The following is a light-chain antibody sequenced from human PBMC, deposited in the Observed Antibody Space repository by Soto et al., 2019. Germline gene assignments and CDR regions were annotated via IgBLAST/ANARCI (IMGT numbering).Light chain of an antibody. CDR2: EVT. CDR3: SSYTSTTSRL. V-gene: IGLV2-14*01. CDR1: SSDVGGYNY. J-gene: IGLJ2*01. Sequence: QSALTQPASVSGSPGQSITISCTGTSSDVGGYNYVSWYQQHPGKAPKLMIYEVTNRPSGVSNRFSGSKSGSTASLTISGLQPEDEADYYCSSYTSTTSRLFGGGTKLTVL.